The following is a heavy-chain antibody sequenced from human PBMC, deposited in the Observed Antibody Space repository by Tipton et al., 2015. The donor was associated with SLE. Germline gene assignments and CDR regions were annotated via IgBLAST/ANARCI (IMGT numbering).Heavy chain of an antibody. V-gene: IGHV4-59*11. CDR3: ARVTNYYDSSGYDESPYYFDY. J-gene: IGHJ4*02. Sequence: TLSLTCTVSGGSISSHHWSWIRQPPGKGLEWIGYIYYSGSTNYNPSLKSRVTISVDTSKNQFSLKLSSVTAADTAAYYCARVTNYYDSSGYDESPYYFDYWGQGTLVTVSS. CDR2: IYYSGST. CDR1: GGSISSHH. D-gene: IGHD3-22*01.